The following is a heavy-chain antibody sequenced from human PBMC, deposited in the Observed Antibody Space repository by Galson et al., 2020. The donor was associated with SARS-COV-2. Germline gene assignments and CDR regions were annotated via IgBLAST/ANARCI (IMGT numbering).Heavy chain of an antibody. CDR3: ARDHTMVRGALDY. D-gene: IGHD3-10*01. Sequence: ASVTVSCKASGYTFTGYYMHWVRQAPGQGLEWMGWINPNSGGTTYAQKFQGRVTMTRDTSISTAYMELSRLRSDDTAVYYCARDHTMVRGALDYWGQGTLVTVSS. CDR2: INPNSGGT. V-gene: IGHV1-2*02. CDR1: GYTFTGYY. J-gene: IGHJ4*02.